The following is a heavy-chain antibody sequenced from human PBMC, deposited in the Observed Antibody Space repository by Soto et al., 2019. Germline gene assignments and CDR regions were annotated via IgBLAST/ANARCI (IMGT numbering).Heavy chain of an antibody. CDR1: GGSITRNNNY. CDR2: LYYTDYT. Sequence: PSETLSLTCTVSGGSITRNNNYWGWIRQPPGKGLEWIGSLYYTDYTDSNPSLRSRVTISVDTSENQFSLKLTSVTAADTAVYYCATQEVGGTYVYTFDPWGQGTLVTVSS. V-gene: IGHV4-39*01. D-gene: IGHD1-26*01. J-gene: IGHJ5*02. CDR3: ATQEVGGTYVYTFDP.